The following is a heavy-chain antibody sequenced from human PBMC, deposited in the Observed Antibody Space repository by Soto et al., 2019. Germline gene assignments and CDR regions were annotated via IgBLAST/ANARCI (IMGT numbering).Heavy chain of an antibody. CDR3: ARDQGVAAAGITWFDP. CDR1: VASVNSYQ. V-gene: IGHV4-4*07. D-gene: IGHD6-13*01. Sequence: PSETLSLTCTVSVASVNSYQWSWIRQPAGKGLEWIGHIHSSGSTNYNPSLKSRVTMSVDTSKNQFSLRLMSLTAADTAVYYCARDQGVAAAGITWFDPWGQGSLVTVSS. J-gene: IGHJ5*02. CDR2: IHSSGST.